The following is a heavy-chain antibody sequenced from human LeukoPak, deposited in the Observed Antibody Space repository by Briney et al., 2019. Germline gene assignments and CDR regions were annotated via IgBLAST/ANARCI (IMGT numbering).Heavy chain of an antibody. Sequence: GGSLRLSCAASGFTFSYYSMNWVRQAPGKGLEWVSYISTSSSTIYYADSVKGRFTISRDNSKNTLYLQMNSLRAEDTAVYYCAKRGYCRGGTCFSHDAFDIWGQGTMVTVSS. D-gene: IGHD2-15*01. CDR2: ISTSSSTI. CDR1: GFTFSYYS. V-gene: IGHV3-48*01. J-gene: IGHJ3*02. CDR3: AKRGYCRGGTCFSHDAFDI.